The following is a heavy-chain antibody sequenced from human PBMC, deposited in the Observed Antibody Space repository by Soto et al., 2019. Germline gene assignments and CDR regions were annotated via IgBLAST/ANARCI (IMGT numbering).Heavy chain of an antibody. V-gene: IGHV3-33*06. CDR1: GFTFSSYG. CDR2: IWENGRNK. D-gene: IGHD6-25*01. Sequence: GGSLRLSCAASGFTFSSYGMHWVRQAPGKGLEWVAVIWENGRNKYYADSVKGRFTISRDSSKNTLYLQMNSLRAEDTAVYYCAKDGARLQLYWYDSWGQGTLVTVSS. J-gene: IGHJ5*01. CDR3: AKDGARLQLYWYDS.